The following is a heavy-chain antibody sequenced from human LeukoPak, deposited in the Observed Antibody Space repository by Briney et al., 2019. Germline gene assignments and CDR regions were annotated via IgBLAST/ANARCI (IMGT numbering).Heavy chain of an antibody. CDR1: GYTVSSYY. J-gene: IGHJ5*02. V-gene: IGHV1-46*01. Sequence: ASVKVSCKASGYTVSSYYIHWVRQAPGQGLEWMGIINPSGGGTSYAQKFQGRVTMTRNTSISTAYMELSSLRSEDTAVYYCARGEIPAYDSSGYGSWGQGTLVTVSS. D-gene: IGHD3-22*01. CDR2: INPSGGGT. CDR3: ARGEIPAYDSSGYGS.